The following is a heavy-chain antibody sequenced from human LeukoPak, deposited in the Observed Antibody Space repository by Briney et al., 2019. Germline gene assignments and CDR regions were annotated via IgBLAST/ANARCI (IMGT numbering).Heavy chain of an antibody. CDR1: GGSISSTSYY. D-gene: IGHD6-13*01. CDR2: IDYSGTT. Sequence: PSETLSLTCTVSGGSISSTSYYWAWIRQPPGRRLEWIGSIDYSGTTYYNPSLKSRVTISVDTSKNQFSLKLSSVTAADTAKYFCARRGQAAGSKGAFDYWGQGTLVTVSS. CDR3: ARRGQAAGSKGAFDY. J-gene: IGHJ4*02. V-gene: IGHV4-39*01.